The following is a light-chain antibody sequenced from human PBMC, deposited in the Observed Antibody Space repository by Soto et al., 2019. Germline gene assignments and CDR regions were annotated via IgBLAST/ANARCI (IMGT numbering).Light chain of an antibody. CDR1: QSVISTY. CDR3: QQRSDWPWT. V-gene: IGKV3D-20*02. CDR2: GTS. Sequence: EIVLTQSPGTLSLSPGERATLSCSASQSVISTYLIWYQQKPGQAPRLLIYGTSTRAGGVPARFSGGGSGTEFTLTITSLQSEDFAVYYCQQRSDWPWTFGQGTKVDIK. J-gene: IGKJ1*01.